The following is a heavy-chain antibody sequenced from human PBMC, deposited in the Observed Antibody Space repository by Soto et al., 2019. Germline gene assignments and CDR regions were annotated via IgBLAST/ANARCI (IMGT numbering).Heavy chain of an antibody. CDR3: ARSSMIVVVFDY. D-gene: IGHD3-22*01. CDR1: GGSISSGDYY. J-gene: IGHJ4*02. CDR2: IYYSGST. V-gene: IGHV4-30-4*01. Sequence: SETLSLTCTVSGGSISSGDYYWSWIRQPPGKGLEWIGYIYYSGSTYYNPSLKSRVTISVDTSKNQFSLKLSSVTAADTAVYYCARSSMIVVVFDYWGQGTLVTVSS.